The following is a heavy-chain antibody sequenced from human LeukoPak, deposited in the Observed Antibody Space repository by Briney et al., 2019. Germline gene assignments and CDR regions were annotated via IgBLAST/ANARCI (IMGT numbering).Heavy chain of an antibody. CDR1: GGSISSYY. V-gene: IGHV4-59*08. CDR2: IYYSGST. J-gene: IGHJ4*02. Sequence: SETLSLTCTVSGGSISSYYWSWIRQPPGKGLEWIGYIYYSGSTNYSPSLKSRVTISVDTSKNQFSLKLSSVTAGDTAVYHCARLTYDFWSGYNDYWGQGTLVTVSS. CDR3: ARLTYDFWSGYNDY. D-gene: IGHD3-3*01.